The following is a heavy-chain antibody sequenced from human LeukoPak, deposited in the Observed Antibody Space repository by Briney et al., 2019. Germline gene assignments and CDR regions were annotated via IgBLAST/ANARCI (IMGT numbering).Heavy chain of an antibody. CDR2: IYYSGSI. CDR1: GGSISSYY. Sequence: SETLSLTCTVPGGSISSYYWSWVRQRPGEGLGWIGYIYYSGSINYNPSLQSRVALPVQTSKNQCSLKLSSVTAADTAVYYCARGLGYCSGGSCYKIHWFHPWGQGTLVTVSS. J-gene: IGHJ5*02. D-gene: IGHD2-15*01. CDR3: ARGLGYCSGGSCYKIHWFHP. V-gene: IGHV4-59*01.